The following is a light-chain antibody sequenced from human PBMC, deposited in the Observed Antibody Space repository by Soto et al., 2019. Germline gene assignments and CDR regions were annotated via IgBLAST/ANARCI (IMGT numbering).Light chain of an antibody. CDR2: DVI. Sequence: QSVLTQSPSASGSPGQSVTISCTGTSSDVGGYNSVSWYQQHPGKAPKVMIYDVIKRPSGVPDRFSGSKSGNTASLTVSALQAEDEADYYCCSHAGFNTPYVFATGTKLTVL. CDR1: SSDVGGYNS. CDR3: CSHAGFNTPYV. J-gene: IGLJ1*01. V-gene: IGLV2-8*01.